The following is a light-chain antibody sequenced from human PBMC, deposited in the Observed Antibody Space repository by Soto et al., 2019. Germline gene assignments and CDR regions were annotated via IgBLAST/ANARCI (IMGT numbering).Light chain of an antibody. CDR2: GNT. J-gene: IGLJ2*01. V-gene: IGLV1-40*01. CDR3: QSFEGYMVI. Sequence: QSVLTQPPSLSGAPGQSVAISCTGSSSNIGAGYDVHWYQQLPGTAPKLLIYGNTNRPSGVPDRFSGSKSGTSASLAITGLQVDDEADYYCQSFEGYMVIFGGGTKLTVL. CDR1: SSNIGAGYD.